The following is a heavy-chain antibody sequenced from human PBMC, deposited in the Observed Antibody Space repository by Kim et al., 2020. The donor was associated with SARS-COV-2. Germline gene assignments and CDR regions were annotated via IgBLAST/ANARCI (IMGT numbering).Heavy chain of an antibody. CDR1: GFTFSSFW. Sequence: GGSLRLSCAAPGFTFSSFWMHWVRQAPGKGLVWVARINSDGTSARHADSVKGRFTISRDNAKKTLYLEMNSLRADDTAVYYCVVDSYYYYGMDVWGQGTT. D-gene: IGHD2-21*01. J-gene: IGHJ6*02. V-gene: IGHV3-74*01. CDR3: VVDSYYYYGMDV. CDR2: INSDGTSA.